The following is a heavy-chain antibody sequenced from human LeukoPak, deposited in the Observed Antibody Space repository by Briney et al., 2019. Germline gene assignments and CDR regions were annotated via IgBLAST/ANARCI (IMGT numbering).Heavy chain of an antibody. D-gene: IGHD5-12*01. V-gene: IGHV3-48*02. CDR1: GFSFSSYG. Sequence: PGGSLRLSCAASGFSFSSYGMNWVRQAPGKRLEWVSYIGSRSSSIYYADSVKGRFTVSRDDARNSLYLQMNSLRDEDTAVYYCARAMRSGYDYWGQGTLVTVSS. CDR3: ARAMRSGYDY. CDR2: IGSRSSSI. J-gene: IGHJ4*02.